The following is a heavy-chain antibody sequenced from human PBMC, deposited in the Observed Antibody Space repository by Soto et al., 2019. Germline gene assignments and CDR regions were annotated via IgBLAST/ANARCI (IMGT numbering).Heavy chain of an antibody. CDR1: GFTLRDYY. Sequence: QVQLVESGGGLVKPGGSLRLSCDASGFTLRDYYMSWVRQAPGKGLEWISYISSSGTTVYYADSVKGRFTVSRDNAENSQYLQMNSLRAEDTAVYYCAGALRGYYDSYYYYMDGWGKGTTVTVSS. D-gene: IGHD3-3*01. V-gene: IGHV3-11*01. CDR2: ISSSGTTV. CDR3: AGALRGYYDSYYYYMDG. J-gene: IGHJ6*03.